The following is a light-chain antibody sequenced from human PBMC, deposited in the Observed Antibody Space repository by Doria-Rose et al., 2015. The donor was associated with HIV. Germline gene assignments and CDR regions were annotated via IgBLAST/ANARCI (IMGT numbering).Light chain of an antibody. CDR3: QSYDSSLSGPV. V-gene: IGLV1-40*01. J-gene: IGLJ2*01. Sequence: QPPSVSGAPGQRVTISCTGSSSNIGAGYDVHWYQQLPGTAPKLLIYGNSNRPSGVPDRFSGSKSGTSASLAITGLQAEDEADYYCQSYDSSLSGPVFGGGTKLTVL. CDR2: GNS. CDR1: SSNIGAGYD.